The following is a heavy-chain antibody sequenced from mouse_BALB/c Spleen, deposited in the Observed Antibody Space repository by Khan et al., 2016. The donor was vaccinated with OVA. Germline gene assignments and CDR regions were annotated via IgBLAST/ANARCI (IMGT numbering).Heavy chain of an antibody. V-gene: IGHV1-63*02. D-gene: IGHD3-1*01. CDR1: GYTFTNYW. J-gene: IGHJ3*01. CDR3: ARRGADRGTEGCFAY. CDR2: TYPGGGYT. Sequence: QVRLQQSGAELVRPGTSVKMSCKAAGYTFTNYWIGWVKQRPGHGLEWIGDTYPGGGYTNYNEKFKGKATLTADTSSSTAYMQLSSLTSDDSAVYYCARRGADRGTEGCFAYWGQGTLVTVSA.